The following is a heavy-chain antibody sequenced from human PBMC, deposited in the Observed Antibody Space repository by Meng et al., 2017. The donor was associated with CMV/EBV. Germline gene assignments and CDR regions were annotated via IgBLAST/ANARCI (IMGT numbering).Heavy chain of an antibody. Sequence: ASVKVSCKASGYTFNKHGINWVRQAPGQGLEWMGWINLWNGKIESAQKFKGRITLTTDASTSTVYMELRSLTSDDTAVYYCAKDLFSPGGNSCFDHWGQGTLVTVSS. CDR3: AKDLFSPGGNSCFDH. V-gene: IGHV1-18*01. D-gene: IGHD3-16*01. CDR1: GYTFNKHG. CDR2: INLWNGKI. J-gene: IGHJ4*02.